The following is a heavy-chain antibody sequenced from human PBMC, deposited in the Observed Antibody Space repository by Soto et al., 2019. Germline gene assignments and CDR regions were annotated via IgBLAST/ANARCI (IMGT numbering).Heavy chain of an antibody. CDR1: GFTFSGYA. J-gene: IGHJ4*02. Sequence: QVQLVESGGGVVQPGRSLRLSCAASGFTFSGYAMHWVRQAPGKGLEWVAATSYDENYKYYADSVKGRFTISRDKSKNTLFLQLNRLRTEEAAVYYFAGQGGSSGIWYVGCWGQGSRVTVSS. CDR3: AGQGGSSGIWYVGC. V-gene: IGHV3-30*04. D-gene: IGHD6-6*01. CDR2: TSYDENYK.